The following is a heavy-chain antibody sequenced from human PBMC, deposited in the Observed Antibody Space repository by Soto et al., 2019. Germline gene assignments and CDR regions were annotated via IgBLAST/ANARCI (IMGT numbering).Heavy chain of an antibody. D-gene: IGHD5-12*01. V-gene: IGHV3-15*07. CDR1: GFTFSNAW. CDR2: IKSKTDGGTT. Sequence: GGSLRLSCAASGFTFSNAWMNWVRQAPGKGLEWVGRIKSKTDGGTTDYAAPVKGRFTISRDDSKNTLYLQMNSLKTEDTAVYYCTTDLMMRARPSGYSGYDYYWGQGTLVTVSS. J-gene: IGHJ4*02. CDR3: TTDLMMRARPSGYSGYDYY.